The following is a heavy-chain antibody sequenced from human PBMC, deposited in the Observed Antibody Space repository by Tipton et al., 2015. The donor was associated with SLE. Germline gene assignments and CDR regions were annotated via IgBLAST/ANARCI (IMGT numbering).Heavy chain of an antibody. CDR1: GFTFGDYA. D-gene: IGHD6-13*01. CDR3: ARGLGPGIAAAGRGY. V-gene: IGHV3-49*04. J-gene: IGHJ4*02. Sequence: SLRLSCTASGFTFGDYAMSWVRQAPGKGLEWVGFIRSKAYGGTTEYAASVKGRFTISRDDSKSIAYLQMNSLKTEDTAVYYCARGLGPGIAAAGRGYWGQGTLVTVSS. CDR2: IRSKAYGGTT.